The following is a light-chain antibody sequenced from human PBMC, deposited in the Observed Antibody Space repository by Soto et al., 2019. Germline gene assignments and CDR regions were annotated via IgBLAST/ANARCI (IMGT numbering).Light chain of an antibody. CDR3: SSYTSTNTQV. V-gene: IGLV2-14*01. CDR1: SSDVGAYKY. CDR2: EVS. Sequence: QSALTQPASVSGSPGQSITISCTGTSSDVGAYKYVSWYQQHPGKAPKLMIYEVSNRPSGVSNRFSGSKSGNTASVTISGLQAEDEADYYCSSYTSTNTQVFGTGTKVTVL. J-gene: IGLJ1*01.